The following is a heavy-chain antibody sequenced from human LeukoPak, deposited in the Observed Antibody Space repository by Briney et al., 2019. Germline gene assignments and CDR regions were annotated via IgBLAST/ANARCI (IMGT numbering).Heavy chain of an antibody. CDR2: IKSKTDGGTT. D-gene: IGHD3-22*01. Sequence: GGSLRLSCAASGFTFNNARMSWARQAPGKGLEWVGRIKSKTDGGTTDYAAPVKGRFTISRDDSKNTLYLQMNSLKTEDTAVYYCMTSNYYDSSGYYLAEYFQHWGQGTLVTVSS. CDR1: GFTFNNAR. J-gene: IGHJ1*01. CDR3: MTSNYYDSSGYYLAEYFQH. V-gene: IGHV3-15*01.